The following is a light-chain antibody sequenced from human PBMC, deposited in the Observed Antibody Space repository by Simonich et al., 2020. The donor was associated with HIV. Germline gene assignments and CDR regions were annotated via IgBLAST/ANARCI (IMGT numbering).Light chain of an antibody. CDR1: QSVLYSSNSKNY. CDR2: WAS. J-gene: IGKJ3*01. Sequence: DIVMTQSPDSLAVSLGERATINCKSSQSVLYSSNSKNYLAWYQQKPGQPPKLFIYWASNREFGVPDRFSGSGSETDFTLTISSLQAEDVAVYYCQQYYSTPFTFGPGTKVDFK. CDR3: QQYYSTPFT. V-gene: IGKV4-1*01.